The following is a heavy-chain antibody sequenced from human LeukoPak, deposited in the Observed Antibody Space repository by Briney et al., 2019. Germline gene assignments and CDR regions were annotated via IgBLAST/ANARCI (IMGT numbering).Heavy chain of an antibody. V-gene: IGHV3-21*01. J-gene: IGHJ4*02. CDR2: ISSSSSYI. D-gene: IGHD3-16*02. Sequence: TGGSLRLSCAASGVSFSSYTMNWVRQAPGKGLEWVSSISSSSSYIYYADSVKGRFTISRDNAKNSLYLQMNSLRAEDTAVYYCARVRLGELSLWGQGTLVTVSS. CDR3: ARVRLGELSL. CDR1: GVSFSSYT.